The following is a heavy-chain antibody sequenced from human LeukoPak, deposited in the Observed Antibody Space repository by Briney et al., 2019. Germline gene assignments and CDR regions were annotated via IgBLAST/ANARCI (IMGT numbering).Heavy chain of an antibody. CDR2: INPNSGGT. V-gene: IGHV1-2*02. CDR1: GYTFTDYS. D-gene: IGHD6-13*01. CDR3: VRDMIAAAGAGG. J-gene: IGHJ4*02. Sequence: ASVKVSCKASGYTFTDYSMHWVRQAPGQGLEWMGWINPNSGGTDYAQKFQGRVTMTRVTSISTAYLEVTRLTSDDTAVCSCVRDMIAAAGAGGWGQGTLVTVSS.